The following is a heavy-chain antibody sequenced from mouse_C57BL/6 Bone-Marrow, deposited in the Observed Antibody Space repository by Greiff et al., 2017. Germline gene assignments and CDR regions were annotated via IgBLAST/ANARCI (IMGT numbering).Heavy chain of an antibody. J-gene: IGHJ2*01. CDR2: FYPRSGNT. CDR3: AREYYFDY. Sequence: QVQLKESGAELARPGASVKLSCKASGYTFTSSGISWVKQRTGQGLEWIGEFYPRSGNTSYNEKFKGKATLTADKSSSTAYIELRSLTSEDSAVYFCAREYYFDYWGQGTTLTVSS. CDR1: GYTFTSSG. V-gene: IGHV1-81*01.